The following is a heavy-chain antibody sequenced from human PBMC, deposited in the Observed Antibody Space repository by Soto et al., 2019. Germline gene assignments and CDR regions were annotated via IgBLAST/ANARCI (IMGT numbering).Heavy chain of an antibody. CDR2: IAAYNSNK. Sequence: HLVQSGPEVKQPGASITVSCKTSGDTFTNFGLSWVRQAPGQGLEWMGWIAAYNSNKNYAQKFQGRLTLTTDTSTSTAYMELKSLGYDDTAVYYCARVLRLVVNWFDPGGQGTLVTVSS. D-gene: IGHD3-10*01. CDR3: ARVLRLVVNWFDP. J-gene: IGHJ5*02. V-gene: IGHV1-18*01. CDR1: GDTFTNFG.